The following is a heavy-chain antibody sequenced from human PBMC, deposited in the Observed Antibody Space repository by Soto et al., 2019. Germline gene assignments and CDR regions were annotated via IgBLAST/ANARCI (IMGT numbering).Heavy chain of an antibody. CDR2: ISTATGNT. Sequence: GASVKVSCKASGYTFTTYAIHWVRQAPGQSLEWMGWISTATGNTKYSQKFQGRVTITRDTSASTAHMELVSLRSEDTALYFCARDWNHAASPIYYSDYWGQGTLVTVSS. V-gene: IGHV1-3*04. J-gene: IGHJ4*02. CDR1: GYTFTTYA. CDR3: ARDWNHAASPIYYSDY. D-gene: IGHD1-1*01.